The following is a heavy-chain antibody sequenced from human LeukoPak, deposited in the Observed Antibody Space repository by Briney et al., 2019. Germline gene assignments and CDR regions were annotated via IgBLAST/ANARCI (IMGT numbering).Heavy chain of an antibody. CDR1: GFRFDIYW. CDR3: ASTMVRGVRSDY. D-gene: IGHD3-10*01. Sequence: PGGSLRLSCAASGFRFDIYWMHWVRQVPGKGLEWVSRINDDGGSIRYADSVKGRFTISRDNAKNSLYLQMSSLRAEDTAVYYCASTMVRGVRSDYWGQGTLVTVSS. CDR2: INDDGGSI. J-gene: IGHJ4*02. V-gene: IGHV3-74*01.